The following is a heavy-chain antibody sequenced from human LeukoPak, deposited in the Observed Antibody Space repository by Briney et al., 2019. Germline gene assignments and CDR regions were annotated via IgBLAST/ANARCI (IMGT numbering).Heavy chain of an antibody. V-gene: IGHV1-2*02. CDR1: GSSFTGYY. CDR2: INPDGGVT. D-gene: IGHD3-22*01. Sequence: ASMKVSCKASGSSFTGYYIHWVRQAPGQGLEWMGWINPDGGVTKSAQNFQGRVTMTRDKSINTVYMELSRLRSDDTAVYYCARVFPSYYYDSSGYDYWGQGTLVTVSS. CDR3: ARVFPSYYYDSSGYDY. J-gene: IGHJ4*02.